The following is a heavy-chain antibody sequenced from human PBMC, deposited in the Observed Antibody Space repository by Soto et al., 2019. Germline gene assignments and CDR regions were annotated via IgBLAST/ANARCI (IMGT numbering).Heavy chain of an antibody. D-gene: IGHD5-18*01. CDR3: AKGLIRIQLWSWFDY. V-gene: IGHV3-30*18. Sequence: HPGGSLRLSCAASGFTFSSYGMHWVRQAPGKGLEWVAVISYDGSNKYYADSVKGRFTISRDNSKNTLYLQMNSLRAEDTAVYYCAKGLIRIQLWSWFDYWGQGTLVTVSS. CDR1: GFTFSSYG. J-gene: IGHJ4*02. CDR2: ISYDGSNK.